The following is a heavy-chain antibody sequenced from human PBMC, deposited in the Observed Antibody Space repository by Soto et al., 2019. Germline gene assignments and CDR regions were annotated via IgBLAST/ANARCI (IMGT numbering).Heavy chain of an antibody. CDR1: GDPFSNYD. V-gene: IGHV1-8*01. Sequence: QVQLVQSGAEVKKPGASVKVSCKASGDPFSNYDMKWVRQATGQGLEWMGWMNPNSGNTGYARKFQGRVTMTRNTSITTVYMELSSLRSEDTAVYYCARGRNGMDVWGQGTTVTVSS. CDR2: MNPNSGNT. CDR3: ARGRNGMDV. J-gene: IGHJ6*02.